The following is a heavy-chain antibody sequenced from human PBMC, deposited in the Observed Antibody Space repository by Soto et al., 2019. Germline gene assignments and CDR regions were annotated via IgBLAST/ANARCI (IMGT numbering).Heavy chain of an antibody. D-gene: IGHD2-2*01. Sequence: EVQLLESGGGLVQPGGSLRLSCAASGFTFSSYAMKWVRQAPGKGLEWVSLIGESGTPTYYADSVKGRFTISRDNSVNTLFLAMYSLRAEDTAVYYCARYIPGVRYYGMDVWGQGTTVTVSS. CDR2: IGESGTPT. V-gene: IGHV3-23*01. J-gene: IGHJ6*02. CDR1: GFTFSSYA. CDR3: ARYIPGVRYYGMDV.